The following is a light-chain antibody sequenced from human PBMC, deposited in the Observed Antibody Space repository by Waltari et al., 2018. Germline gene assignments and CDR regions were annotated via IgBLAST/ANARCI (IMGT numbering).Light chain of an antibody. J-gene: IGKJ1*01. V-gene: IGKV4-1*01. CDR3: QQYYDTPWT. CDR2: WAS. CDR1: QTVLYSSDNNNY. Sequence: DIVMTQSPDSLAVSLGERATINCKSSQTVLYSSDNNNYLAWYQQKLGQPPKLLIYWASTRASGVPDRFSGSGSGTDFTLTISSLQAEDVAVYYCQQYYDTPWTFGQGTRVEIK.